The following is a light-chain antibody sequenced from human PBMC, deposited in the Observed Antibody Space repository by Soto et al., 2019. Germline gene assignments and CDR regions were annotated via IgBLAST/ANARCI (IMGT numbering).Light chain of an antibody. CDR3: QQYASSPGT. J-gene: IGKJ1*01. CDR1: QSVDSTY. CDR2: AAS. V-gene: IGKV3-20*01. Sequence: EIVLTQSPGTLSLSPGARAPLSCRASQSVDSTYIAWYQQKPGQAPRLLIYAASSRATGIPDRFSSSGSGTDFTLTISGLEPEDFAVYYCQQYASSPGTFGQGTKVDIK.